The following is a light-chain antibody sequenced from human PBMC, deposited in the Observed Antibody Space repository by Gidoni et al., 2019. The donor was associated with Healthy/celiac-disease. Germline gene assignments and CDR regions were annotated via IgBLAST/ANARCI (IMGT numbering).Light chain of an antibody. CDR1: QSLLHSNGYNY. V-gene: IGKV2-28*01. CDR3: MQALQTPLT. Sequence: DIVMTQSPLSLTVTPGEPASISCRSSQSLLHSNGYNYLDWYLQKPGQSPQLLIYLGSTRASGVPDTFSGSGSGTDFTPKISRVEADDVGVYYCMQALQTPLTFGGGTKVEIK. CDR2: LGS. J-gene: IGKJ4*01.